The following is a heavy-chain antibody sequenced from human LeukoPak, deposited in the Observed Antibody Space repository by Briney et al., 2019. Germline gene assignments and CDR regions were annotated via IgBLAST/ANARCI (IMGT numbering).Heavy chain of an antibody. CDR3: ARLWDSTGLYFYYYMDV. CDR2: YHIGNT. J-gene: IGHJ6*03. V-gene: IGHV4-39*01. Sequence: SETLSLTCTVSGVSIRGDTYYWGWSRQPQGEGGEWIGNYHIGNTYYNPSLTSRVTISEDTSKNQFSLRVNSVTAADTAVYYCARLWDSTGLYFYYYMDVWGEGTTVTVSS. CDR1: GVSIRGDTYY. D-gene: IGHD6-19*01.